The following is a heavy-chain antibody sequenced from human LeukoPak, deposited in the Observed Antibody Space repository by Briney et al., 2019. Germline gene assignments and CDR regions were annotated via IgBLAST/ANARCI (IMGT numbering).Heavy chain of an antibody. D-gene: IGHD6-13*01. CDR3: ARGYSSRRFDP. Sequence: GGSLRLSCAASGFTFSSYWMHWVRQAPGKGLVWVSRINSDGSSTSYADSVKGRFTFSRDNAKNTLYLQMNSLRAEDTAVYYCARGYSSRRFDPWGQGTLVTVSS. CDR1: GFTFSSYW. V-gene: IGHV3-74*01. CDR2: INSDGSST. J-gene: IGHJ5*02.